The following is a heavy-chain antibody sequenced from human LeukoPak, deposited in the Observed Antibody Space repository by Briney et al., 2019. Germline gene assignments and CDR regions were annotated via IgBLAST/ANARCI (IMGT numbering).Heavy chain of an antibody. CDR3: ARDVQQLANYYYYGLDV. CDR2: INPNSGGT. V-gene: IGHV1-2*02. CDR1: GYTFTGYY. Sequence: GASVKVSCKASGYTFTGYYMHWVRQAPGQGLEWMGWINPNSGGTNYAQKFQGRVTMTRDTSTSTAYMELNRLRSDDTAVYYCARDVQQLANYYYYGLDVWGQGTTVTVSS. D-gene: IGHD6-13*01. J-gene: IGHJ6*02.